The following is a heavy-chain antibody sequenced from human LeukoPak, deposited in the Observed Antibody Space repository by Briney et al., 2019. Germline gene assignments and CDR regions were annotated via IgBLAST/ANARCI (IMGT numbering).Heavy chain of an antibody. CDR3: AKLIYYGDYHADI. CDR2: ICSGGST. Sequence: GGSLRLSCAASGFTVSSNYMSWVRQAPGKGLEWVSVICSGGSTYYADSVKGRFTISRDNSKNTLYLQMNSLRAEDTAVYYCAKLIYYGDYHADIWGQGTMVTVSS. D-gene: IGHD4-17*01. V-gene: IGHV3-53*01. J-gene: IGHJ3*02. CDR1: GFTVSSNY.